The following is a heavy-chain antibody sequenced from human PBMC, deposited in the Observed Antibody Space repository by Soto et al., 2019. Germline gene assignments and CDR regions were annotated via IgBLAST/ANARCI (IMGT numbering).Heavy chain of an antibody. J-gene: IGHJ5*02. V-gene: IGHV1-69*01. CDR1: GDTFNSYG. Sequence: QVQLVQSGAEVKKPGSPVKVSCKASGDTFNSYGITWVRQAPGQGLEWMGGIIPKFGITNYAQKFQGRVTITAVESTSAAYMELSSLRSEDTAVYYCAREGHNWFEPCAQGTLVTVSS. CDR2: IIPKFGIT. CDR3: AREGHNWFEP.